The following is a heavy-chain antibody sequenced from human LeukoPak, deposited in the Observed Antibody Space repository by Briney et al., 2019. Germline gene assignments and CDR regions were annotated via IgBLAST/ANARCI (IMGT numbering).Heavy chain of an antibody. J-gene: IGHJ4*02. CDR1: RFIFRTYA. V-gene: IGHV3-30-3*01. Sequence: SGRSLRLSCAASRFIFRTYAMNWVRQAPGKGLEWVAVISFDGSNKYYADSVKGRFTISRDNSKSTLYLQMNSLRAEDTAVYYCARDLLESSSHPFDYWGQGTLVTVSS. CDR3: ARDLLESSSHPFDY. D-gene: IGHD6-6*01. CDR2: ISFDGSNK.